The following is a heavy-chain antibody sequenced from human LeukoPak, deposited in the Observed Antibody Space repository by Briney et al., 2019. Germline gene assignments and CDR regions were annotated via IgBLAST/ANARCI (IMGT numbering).Heavy chain of an antibody. D-gene: IGHD3-22*01. CDR2: ISYDGGNK. CDR3: ARGDSLVVVLPEFDY. CDR1: GFTFTDYP. J-gene: IGHJ4*02. V-gene: IGHV3-30-3*01. Sequence: PGRSLRLSCTASGFTFTDYPIHWVRQAPGEGLEWVAVISYDGGNKYYADSVKGRFTISRDNSKNTLYLQMNSLRTEDTAVYYCARGDSLVVVLPEFDYWGQGTLVTVSS.